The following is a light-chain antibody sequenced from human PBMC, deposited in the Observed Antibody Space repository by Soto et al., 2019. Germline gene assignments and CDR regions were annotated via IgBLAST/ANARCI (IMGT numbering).Light chain of an antibody. V-gene: IGLV1-40*01. Sequence: QAVVTQPPSVSGAPGQRVTISYTGTRSNIGAGFDVHWYQQLPGTAPKLLIYDNNNRPSGVPDRFSGSKSGTSASLAITGLQAEDEADYYCQSYDGSLSGPVVFGGGTKLTVL. J-gene: IGLJ2*01. CDR2: DNN. CDR1: RSNIGAGFD. CDR3: QSYDGSLSGPVV.